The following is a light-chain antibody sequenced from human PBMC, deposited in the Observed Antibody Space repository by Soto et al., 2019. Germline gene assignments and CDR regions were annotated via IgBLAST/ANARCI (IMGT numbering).Light chain of an antibody. J-gene: IGLJ2*01. CDR2: DVN. CDR1: SSDVGGFNY. Sequence: QSALTQPRSVSGAPGQSVTISCTGTSSDVGGFNYVSGYQQHPGQAPKLMIYDVNKRPSGVPDRFSGSKSGNTASLTISGRHAEDEADYHCCSYAGTYNIVFGGGTKLTVL. CDR3: CSYAGTYNIV. V-gene: IGLV2-11*01.